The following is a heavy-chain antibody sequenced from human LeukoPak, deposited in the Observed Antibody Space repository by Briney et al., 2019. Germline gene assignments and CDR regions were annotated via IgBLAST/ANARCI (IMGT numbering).Heavy chain of an antibody. D-gene: IGHD3-16*01. CDR1: GGSISSGGYY. Sequence: SQTLSLTCTVSGGSISSGGYYWSWIRQPPGKGLEWIGYIYHSGSTYYNPSLKSRVTISVDTSKNQFSLKLSSVTAADTAVYYCAREINDGYFDYWGQGTLVTVSS. CDR3: AREINDGYFDY. CDR2: IYHSGST. J-gene: IGHJ4*02. V-gene: IGHV4-30-2*01.